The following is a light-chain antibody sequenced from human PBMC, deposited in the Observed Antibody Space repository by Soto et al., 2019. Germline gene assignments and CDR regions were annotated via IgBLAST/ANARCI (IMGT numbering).Light chain of an antibody. J-gene: IGLJ2*01. CDR2: DVS. CDR1: SSDVGGYNY. Sequence: QSALTQPASVSGSPGQSITISCTGTSSDVGGYNYVSWYQQHPGKAPKLIIYDVSNRPSGVSNRFSGSKSGNTASLSISGLQAEDEADYYCSSYTISSASHVVFGGGTQLTVL. CDR3: SSYTISSASHVV. V-gene: IGLV2-14*03.